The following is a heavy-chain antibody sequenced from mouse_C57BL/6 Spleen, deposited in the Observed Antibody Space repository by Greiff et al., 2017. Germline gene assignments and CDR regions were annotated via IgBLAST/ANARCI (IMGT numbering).Heavy chain of an antibody. J-gene: IGHJ1*03. CDR1: GYSITSGYY. Sequence: EVQLQASGPGLVKPSQSLSLTCSVTGYSITSGYYWNWIRQFPGNKLEWMGYISYDGSNNYNPSLKNRISITRDTSKNQFFLKLNSVTTEDTATYYCARLYPWYFDVWGTGTTVTVSS. CDR3: ARLYPWYFDV. V-gene: IGHV3-6*01. CDR2: ISYDGSN. D-gene: IGHD2-12*01.